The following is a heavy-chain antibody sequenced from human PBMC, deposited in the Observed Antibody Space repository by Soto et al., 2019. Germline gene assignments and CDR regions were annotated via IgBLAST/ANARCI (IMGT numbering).Heavy chain of an antibody. CDR3: AREEVVAVAGTFGFDY. CDR1: GYTFTGYY. Sequence: ASVKVSCKASGYTFTGYYMHWVRQAPGQGLEWMGWINPNSGGTNYAQKFQGRVTMTRDTSISTAYMELSRLRSDDTAVYYCAREEVVAVAGTFGFDYWGQGXLVTVYS. V-gene: IGHV1-2*02. CDR2: INPNSGGT. D-gene: IGHD6-19*01. J-gene: IGHJ4*02.